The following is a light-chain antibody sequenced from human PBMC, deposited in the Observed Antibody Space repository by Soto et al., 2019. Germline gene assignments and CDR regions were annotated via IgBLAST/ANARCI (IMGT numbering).Light chain of an antibody. V-gene: IGKV1-5*03. CDR1: QSISSY. CDR3: LQYMSYSRT. CDR2: RAS. J-gene: IGKJ1*01. Sequence: DIQMTQSPSTLSASVGDRVAITCRASQSISSYLAWYQQKPGQAPKLLIYRASSLDSGVPSRFSDSGSGTEFTLTISSLQPDDFATYYCLQYMSYSRTFGQGTKVDIK.